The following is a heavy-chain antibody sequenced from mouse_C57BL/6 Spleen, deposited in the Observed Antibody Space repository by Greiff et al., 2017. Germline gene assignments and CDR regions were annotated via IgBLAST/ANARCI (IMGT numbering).Heavy chain of an antibody. Sequence: QVQLQQSGAELVRPGSSVKLSCKASGYTFTSYWMDWVKQRPGQGLEWIGNIYPSDSETHYNQKFKDKATLTVDKSSSTAYMQLSSLTSEDSAVYYCARSTTDDYAMDYWGQGTSVTVSS. V-gene: IGHV1-61*01. CDR2: IYPSDSET. J-gene: IGHJ4*01. D-gene: IGHD1-1*01. CDR3: ARSTTDDYAMDY. CDR1: GYTFTSYW.